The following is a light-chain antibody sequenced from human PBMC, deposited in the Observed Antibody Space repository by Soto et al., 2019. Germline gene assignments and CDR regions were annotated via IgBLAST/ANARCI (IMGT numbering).Light chain of an antibody. CDR2: GAS. J-gene: IGKJ5*01. V-gene: IGKV3-20*01. CDR1: QSVSSTY. Sequence: EIVLTQSPGTLSLSPGERATLSCRASQSVSSTYLAWYQQKPGQAPRLLIYGASSRATCIPDRFIGSGSGTDFTLTISRLEPEDFAVYYCQQYGSSPPITFGQGTGLEIK. CDR3: QQYGSSPPIT.